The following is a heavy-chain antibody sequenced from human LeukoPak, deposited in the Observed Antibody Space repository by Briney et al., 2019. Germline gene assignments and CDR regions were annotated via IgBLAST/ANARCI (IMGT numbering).Heavy chain of an antibody. J-gene: IGHJ3*02. D-gene: IGHD3-16*01. CDR3: ARRRWVRFDAFDI. CDR2: IYYSGST. V-gene: IGHV4-39*07. CDR1: GFTFSSYW. Sequence: GSLRLSCAASGFTFSSYWMTWVRQPPGKGLEWIGSIYYSGSTYYNPSLKSRVTISVDTSKNQFSLKLSSVTAADTAVYYCARRRWVRFDAFDIWGQGTMVTVSS.